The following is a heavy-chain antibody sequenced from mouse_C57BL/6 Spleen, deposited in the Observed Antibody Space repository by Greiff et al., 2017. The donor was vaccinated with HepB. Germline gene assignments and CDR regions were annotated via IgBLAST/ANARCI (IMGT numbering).Heavy chain of an antibody. V-gene: IGHV1-82*01. CDR2: IYPGDGDT. D-gene: IGHD4-1*01. J-gene: IGHJ2*01. CDR1: GYAFSSSW. CDR3: ARWGYWENFDD. Sequence: QVQLQQSGPELVKPGASVKISCKASGYAFSSSWLNWVKQRPGKGLEWIGRIYPGDGDTNYNGKFKGKATLTADTSSSTAYMQLSSLTSEDSAVYVCARWGYWENFDDWGQGTTLTVSS.